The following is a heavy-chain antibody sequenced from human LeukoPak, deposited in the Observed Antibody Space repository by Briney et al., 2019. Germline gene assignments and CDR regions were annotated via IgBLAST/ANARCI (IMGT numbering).Heavy chain of an antibody. J-gene: IGHJ4*02. CDR2: INTNSGGP. D-gene: IGHD6-19*01. V-gene: IGHV1-2*06. CDR1: GYTFADYY. Sequence: ASVKVSCKASGYTFADYYIHWVRQAPGQGLEWMGRINTNSGGPNYAQKFQGRVTMTRDTSISAAYMELSSLTSDDTAVFYCARARRAVAGRDFDYWGQGTLVTVSS. CDR3: ARARRAVAGRDFDY.